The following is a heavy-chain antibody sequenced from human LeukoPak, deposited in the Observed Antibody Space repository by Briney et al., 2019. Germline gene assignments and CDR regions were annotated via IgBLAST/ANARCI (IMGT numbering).Heavy chain of an antibody. CDR3: ARGDSGSYLVP. D-gene: IGHD1-26*01. CDR2: ISSNRNTI. V-gene: IGHV3-48*01. CDR1: GFSFPNG. J-gene: IGHJ4*02. Sequence: GGSLRLSCEASGFSFPNGMSWVRQAPGKGLEWVSYISSNRNTIYYADSVKGRFTISRDNAKNSLYLQMNSLRAEDTAVYYCARGDSGSYLVPWGQGTLVTVSS.